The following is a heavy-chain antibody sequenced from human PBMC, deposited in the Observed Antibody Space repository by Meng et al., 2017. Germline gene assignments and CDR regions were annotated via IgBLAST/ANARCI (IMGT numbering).Heavy chain of an antibody. Sequence: QITLKESDPTLVKATQNLTLTCTFSGFSLSTRGVGVGWIRQPPGKALDWLALIYWDDDKRYSPSLKSRLTISKDTSKNQVVLTMTKMDPVNTGTYYCVRRRDYGNYINNWGRGTLVTVSS. CDR2: IYWDDDK. J-gene: IGHJ4*02. V-gene: IGHV2-5*02. D-gene: IGHD3-16*01. CDR3: VRRRDYGNYINN. CDR1: GFSLSTRGVG.